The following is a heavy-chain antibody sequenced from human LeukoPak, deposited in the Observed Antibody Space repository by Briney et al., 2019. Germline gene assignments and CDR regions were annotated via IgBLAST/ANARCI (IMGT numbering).Heavy chain of an antibody. Sequence: SGTLSLTCAVSGHSLSSGHYWGWIRQPPGKGLEWIGSIYYSGSTYYSSSLKSRVTISIDMSKNQFSLKLSSVTAADTAVYYCARRVSANYYDYWGQGTLVTVSS. CDR1: GHSLSSGHY. J-gene: IGHJ4*02. CDR3: ARRVSANYYDY. CDR2: IYYSGST. V-gene: IGHV4-38-2*01. D-gene: IGHD1-26*01.